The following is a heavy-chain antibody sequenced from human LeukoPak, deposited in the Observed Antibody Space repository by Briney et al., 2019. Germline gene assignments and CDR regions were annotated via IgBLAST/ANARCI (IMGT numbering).Heavy chain of an antibody. J-gene: IGHJ4*02. CDR1: GFTFNGYS. CDR3: ARSRGDPSYFDY. CDR2: ISTSSSYI. V-gene: IGHV3-21*01. Sequence: GGSLTRSCTASGFTFNGYSMNWVRQAPGKGLVGVSSISTSSSYIYYEDSVKVRFTISRNNPKNYLYLQMNSLRADDTAVYYCARSRGDPSYFDYWGQGTLVTVSS. D-gene: IGHD4-17*01.